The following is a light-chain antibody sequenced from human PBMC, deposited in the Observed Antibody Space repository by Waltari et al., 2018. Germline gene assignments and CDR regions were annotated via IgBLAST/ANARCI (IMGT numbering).Light chain of an antibody. V-gene: IGLV2-23*02. CDR1: SSDVGNYNL. J-gene: IGLJ2*01. CDR2: EVV. CDR3: TSYAGRSTLI. Sequence: QSALTQPASVSGSPGQSITISCTGTSSDVGNYNLVSWYQQYPGKAPKLVIYEVVKRPPSGSSRCSGSKSGSTASLTISGLQPEDEGNYYCTSYAGRSTLIFGGGT.